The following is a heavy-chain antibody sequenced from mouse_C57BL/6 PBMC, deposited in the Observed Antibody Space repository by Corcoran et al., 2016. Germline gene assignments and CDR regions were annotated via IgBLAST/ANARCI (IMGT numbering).Heavy chain of an antibody. V-gene: IGHV1-26*01. D-gene: IGHD4-1*01. CDR1: GYTFTDYY. J-gene: IGHJ2*01. CDR3: AELGFDY. CDR2: INPNNGGT. Sequence: EVQLQQSGPELVKPGASVKISCKASGYTFTDYYMNWVKQSHGKSLEWIGDINPNNGGTSYNQKFKGKATLTVDKSSSTAYMELRSLTSEDSAVYYCAELGFDYLGQGTTLTVSS.